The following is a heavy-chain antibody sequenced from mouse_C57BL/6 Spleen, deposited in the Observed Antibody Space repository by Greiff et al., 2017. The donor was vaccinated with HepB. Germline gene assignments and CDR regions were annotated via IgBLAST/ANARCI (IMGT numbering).Heavy chain of an antibody. CDR1: GYTFTSYW. CDR3: ARSANAMDY. CDR2: IYPSDSET. V-gene: IGHV1-61*01. J-gene: IGHJ4*01. Sequence: VQLQQPGAELVRPGSSVKLSCKASGYTFTSYWMDWVKQRPGQGLEWIGNIYPSDSETHYNQKFKDKATLTVDKSSSTAYMQLSSLTSEDPAVYYCARSANAMDYWGQGTSVTVSS.